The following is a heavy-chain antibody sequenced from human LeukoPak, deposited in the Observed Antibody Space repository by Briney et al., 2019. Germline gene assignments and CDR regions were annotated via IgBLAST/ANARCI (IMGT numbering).Heavy chain of an antibody. Sequence: KPGGSLRLSCAASGFTFSSYSMNWVRQAPGKWLEWVSSISSSSSYIYYADSVKGRFTISRDNAKNSLYLQMNSLRAEDTAVYYCARVRVEMATIWVFGYWGQGTLVTVSS. CDR1: GFTFSSYS. CDR2: ISSSSSYI. CDR3: ARVRVEMATIWVFGY. V-gene: IGHV3-21*01. J-gene: IGHJ4*02. D-gene: IGHD5-24*01.